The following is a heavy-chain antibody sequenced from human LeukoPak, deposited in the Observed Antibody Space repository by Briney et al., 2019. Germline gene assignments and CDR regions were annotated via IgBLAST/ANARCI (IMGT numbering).Heavy chain of an antibody. Sequence: GGSLRLSCAASGFTFSSYGMHWVRQAPGKGLEWVAVISYDGSNKYYADSVKGRFTISRDNSKNTLYLQMNSLRAEDTAVYYCAKADRGRMSTVTPLYYFDYWGQGTLVTVSS. J-gene: IGHJ4*02. CDR3: AKADRGRMSTVTPLYYFDY. CDR2: ISYDGSNK. CDR1: GFTFSSYG. D-gene: IGHD4-17*01. V-gene: IGHV3-30*18.